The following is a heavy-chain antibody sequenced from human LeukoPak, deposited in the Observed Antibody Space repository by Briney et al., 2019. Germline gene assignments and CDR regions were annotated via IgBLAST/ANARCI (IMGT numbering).Heavy chain of an antibody. CDR2: INQRRNT. V-gene: IGHV4-34*01. Sequence: SETLSLTCVVYGESFRGYSWSWIRQPPGKGLEWIGEINQRRNTNYNPSLKSRVTISIDTSKNQFSLKLSSVTAADTAVYYCARHGWHAWYFDLWGRGTLVTVSS. J-gene: IGHJ2*01. CDR1: GESFRGYS. CDR3: ARHGWHAWYFDL. D-gene: IGHD6-19*01.